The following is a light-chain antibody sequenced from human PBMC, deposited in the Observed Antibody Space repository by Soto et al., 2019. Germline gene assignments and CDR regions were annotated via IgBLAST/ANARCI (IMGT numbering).Light chain of an antibody. CDR1: SSDVGAYNY. J-gene: IGLJ3*02. CDR2: EVS. V-gene: IGLV2-14*01. CDR3: SSYTTSSTLV. Sequence: QSALTQPASVSGSPGQSITISCTGTSSDVGAYNYVSWYQQHPGKAPKLMIYEVSNRPSGVSNRFSGSKSGNTASLTLSGLQAEDEADYYFSSYTTSSTLVFGGGTKLTVL.